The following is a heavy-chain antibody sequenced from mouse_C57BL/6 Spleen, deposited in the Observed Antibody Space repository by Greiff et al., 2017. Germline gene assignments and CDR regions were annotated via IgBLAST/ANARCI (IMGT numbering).Heavy chain of an antibody. CDR3: ARCWPLRNCFDY. CDR2: IYPGSGST. V-gene: IGHV1-55*01. J-gene: IGHJ2*01. D-gene: IGHD1-1*01. CDR1: GYTFTSYW. Sequence: QVQLQQPGAELVKPGASVKMSCKASGYTFTSYWITWVKQRPGQGLEWIGDIYPGSGSTNYNEKFKSKATLTVDTSSSTAYMQLSSLTSEDSAVYYGARCWPLRNCFDYWGQGTTLTVSS.